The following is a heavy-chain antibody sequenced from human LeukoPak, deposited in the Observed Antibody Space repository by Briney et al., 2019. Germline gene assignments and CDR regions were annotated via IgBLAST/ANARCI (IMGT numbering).Heavy chain of an antibody. CDR1: GGSISSSY. D-gene: IGHD3-16*01. J-gene: IGHJ6*03. V-gene: IGHV4-59*01. CDR2: FYYSGST. CDR3: ARSFGYFYMDV. Sequence: KASETLSLTCTVSGGSISSSYWSWIRQPPGKGLEWIGHFYYSGSTNYNPSLKSRVSISVDTSKNQFSLKLSSVTAADTAVYYCARSFGYFYMDVWGKGTTVTISS.